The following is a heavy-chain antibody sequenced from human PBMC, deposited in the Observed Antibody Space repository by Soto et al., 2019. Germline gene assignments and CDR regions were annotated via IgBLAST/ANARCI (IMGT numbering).Heavy chain of an antibody. V-gene: IGHV3-30*18. CDR1: GFTFSSYG. Sequence: GGSLRLSCAASGFTFSSYGMHWVRQAPGKGLEWVAVISYDGSNKYYADSVKGRFTISRDNSKNTLYLQMNSLRAEDTAVYYCAKAHSSSWLFNYWGQGTLVTVSS. J-gene: IGHJ4*02. CDR3: AKAHSSSWLFNY. D-gene: IGHD6-13*01. CDR2: ISYDGSNK.